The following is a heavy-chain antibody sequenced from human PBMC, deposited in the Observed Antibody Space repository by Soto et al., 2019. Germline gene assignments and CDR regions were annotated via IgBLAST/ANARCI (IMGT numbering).Heavy chain of an antibody. CDR1: GGTFTSSG. CDR3: AREFGGCYVGNCYQQNFYCYGMDV. Sequence: GAPVKVSCKASGGTFTSSGFSWVRQAPGEGLEWIGGIIRIFGTANYAQKFQGRVTITADEPTSRASMELSSLRSDDTAVYYSAREFGGCYVGNCYQQNFYCYGMDVWGQGTTVTVSS. CDR2: IIRIFGTA. V-gene: IGHV1-69*13. D-gene: IGHD2-15*01. J-gene: IGHJ6*02.